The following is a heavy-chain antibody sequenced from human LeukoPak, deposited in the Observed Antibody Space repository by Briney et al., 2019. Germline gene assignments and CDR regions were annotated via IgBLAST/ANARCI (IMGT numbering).Heavy chain of an antibody. D-gene: IGHD3-9*01. CDR2: ISSSSSYT. CDR3: ARDLAKDYDILTGYDY. J-gene: IGHJ4*02. V-gene: IGHV3-11*06. CDR1: GFTFSDYY. Sequence: GGSLRLSCAASGFTFSDYYMSWIRHAPGKGLEEVSYISSSSSYTNYADSVKGRFTISRDNAKNSLYLQMNSLRAEDTAVYYCARDLAKDYDILTGYDYWGQGTLVTVSS.